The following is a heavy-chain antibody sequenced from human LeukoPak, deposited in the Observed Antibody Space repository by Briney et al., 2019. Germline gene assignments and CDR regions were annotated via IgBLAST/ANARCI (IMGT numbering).Heavy chain of an antibody. D-gene: IGHD3-3*01. CDR2: IYPGDSDT. V-gene: IGHV5-51*01. CDR3: ARRSTYDFTHYDFWSGYYRYNWFDP. Sequence: PGESLKISCKGSGYSFTSYWIGWVRQMPGKGLEWMGIIYPGDSDTRYSPSFQGQVTISADKSISTAYLQWSSLKASDTAMYYCARRSTYDFTHYDFWSGYYRYNWFDPWGQGTLVTVSS. J-gene: IGHJ5*02. CDR1: GYSFTSYW.